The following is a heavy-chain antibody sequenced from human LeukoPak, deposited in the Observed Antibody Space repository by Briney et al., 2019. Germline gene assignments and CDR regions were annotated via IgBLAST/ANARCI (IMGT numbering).Heavy chain of an antibody. CDR2: IKTDGSEK. Sequence: QSGGSLRLSCAASGFTFNSYWMGWVRQAPGKGLQWVANIKTDGSEKYYVDSVKGRFTISRDNAKNSLYLQMNSLRAEDTAVYYCATYSSLNRREFQYWGQGTLLTVSS. V-gene: IGHV3-7*01. D-gene: IGHD3-22*01. CDR3: ATYSSLNRREFQY. J-gene: IGHJ1*01. CDR1: GFTFNSYW.